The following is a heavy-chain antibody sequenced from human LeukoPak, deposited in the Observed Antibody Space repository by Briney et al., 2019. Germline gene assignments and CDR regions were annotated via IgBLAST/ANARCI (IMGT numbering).Heavy chain of an antibody. D-gene: IGHD4-17*01. J-gene: IGHJ4*02. Sequence: GASVKVSCKASGCTFTNYGISWVRQAPGQGLEWMGWISAYNGNTNYAQKFQGRVTMTTDTSTSTAYMELRSLRSDDTAVYYCARDRDYGDYNTQDPFVYWGQGTLVTVSS. V-gene: IGHV1-18*01. CDR2: ISAYNGNT. CDR3: ARDRDYGDYNTQDPFVY. CDR1: GCTFTNYG.